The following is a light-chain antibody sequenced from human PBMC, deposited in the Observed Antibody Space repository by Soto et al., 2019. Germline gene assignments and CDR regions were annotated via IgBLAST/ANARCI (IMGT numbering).Light chain of an antibody. CDR3: SSYTISNTLV. V-gene: IGLV2-14*01. Sequence: QSALTQPASVSGSPGQSITISCTGTSNDVGGYNYVSWYQQYPGKAPKLMIYDVSNRPSGVSNRFSGSKSGNTAPLTISGLQAEDEADYYCSSYTISNTLVFGSGTKVTVL. J-gene: IGLJ1*01. CDR2: DVS. CDR1: SNDVGGYNY.